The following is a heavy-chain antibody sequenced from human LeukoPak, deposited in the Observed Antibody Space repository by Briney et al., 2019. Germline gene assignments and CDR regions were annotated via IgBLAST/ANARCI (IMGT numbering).Heavy chain of an antibody. V-gene: IGHV1-18*01. CDR2: ISAYNGNT. D-gene: IGHD1-26*01. Sequence: ASVKVSCKASGYTFTSYGISWVRQAPGQGLEWMGWISAYNGNTNYAQKLQGRVTMTTDTSTSTAYMELRSLRSDDTAVYYCARVPGGVPYNWFDPWGQGTLVTVSS. CDR3: ARVPGGVPYNWFDP. CDR1: GYTFTSYG. J-gene: IGHJ5*02.